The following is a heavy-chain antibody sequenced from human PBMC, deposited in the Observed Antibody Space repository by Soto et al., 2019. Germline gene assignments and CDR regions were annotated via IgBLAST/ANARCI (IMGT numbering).Heavy chain of an antibody. CDR2: MANDGNNQ. Sequence: PWGSLRLSFAASRFDFTSYGMHWLRQAPGKGLEWVSFMANDGNNQFYAYSVRVRFIISIDTSKNTLYLQMNSLRAEDTAVYYCAKVSLSSTGAAGYGMDXWGQGTMVTVS. CDR1: RFDFTSYG. CDR3: AKVSLSSTGAAGYGMDX. D-gene: IGHD2-2*01. V-gene: IGHV3-30*02. J-gene: IGHJ6*02.